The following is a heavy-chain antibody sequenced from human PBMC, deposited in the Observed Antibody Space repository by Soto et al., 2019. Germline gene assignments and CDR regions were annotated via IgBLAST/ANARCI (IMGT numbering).Heavy chain of an antibody. CDR1: GGSISSGGYS. Sequence: PSETLSLTCAVSGGSISSGGYSWSWIRQPPGKGLEWIGYIYHSGSTYYNPSLKSRVTISVDRSKNQFSLKLSSVTAADTAVYYCARQSVRGARSPNWFDPWGQGTLVTVSS. CDR2: IYHSGST. D-gene: IGHD3-10*01. CDR3: ARQSVRGARSPNWFDP. J-gene: IGHJ5*02. V-gene: IGHV4-30-2*01.